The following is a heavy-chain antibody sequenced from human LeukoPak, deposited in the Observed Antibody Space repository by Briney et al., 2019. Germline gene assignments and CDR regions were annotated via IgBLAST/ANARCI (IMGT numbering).Heavy chain of an antibody. D-gene: IGHD3-16*01. CDR2: IVVGSGNT. CDR3: AAEDLTGEPNDY. Sequence: GASVKVSCKTSGYTFSDYYIHWVRQARGQRLEWIGWIVVGSGNTNYAQKFQERVTITRDMSTSTAYMELSSLRSEDTAVYYCAAEDLTGEPNDYWGQGTLVTVSS. J-gene: IGHJ4*02. CDR1: GYTFSDYY. V-gene: IGHV1-58*02.